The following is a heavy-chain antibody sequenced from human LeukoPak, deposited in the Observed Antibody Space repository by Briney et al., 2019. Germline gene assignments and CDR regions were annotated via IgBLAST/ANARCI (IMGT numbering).Heavy chain of an antibody. CDR2: ISGSGGGT. CDR3: AKDGSYGRTTLIDY. J-gene: IGHJ4*02. CDR1: GFTFSTYA. V-gene: IGHV3-23*01. D-gene: IGHD5-18*01. Sequence: GGSLRLSCAASGFTFSTYAMSWVRQAPGKGLEWVSSISGSGGGTYYADSVKGRFTISRDNSKNTLFLQINSLRAEDTAVYYCAKDGSYGRTTLIDYWGQGTLVTVSS.